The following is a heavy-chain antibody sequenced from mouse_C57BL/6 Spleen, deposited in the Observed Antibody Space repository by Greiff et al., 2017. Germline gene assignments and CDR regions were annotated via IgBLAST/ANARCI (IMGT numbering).Heavy chain of an antibody. D-gene: IGHD1-1*01. CDR1: GFSLSTFGMG. J-gene: IGHJ3*01. V-gene: IGHV8-8*01. CDR3: ARSYYGSSVRPWFAY. Sequence: QVTLKVSGPGILQPSQTLSLTCSFSGFSLSTFGMGVGWIRQPSGMGLEWLAHIWWDDDKYYNPALKSRLTLSKDTSKNQVFLKIANVATADTATYYCARSYYGSSVRPWFAYWGQGTLVTVSA. CDR2: IWWDDDK.